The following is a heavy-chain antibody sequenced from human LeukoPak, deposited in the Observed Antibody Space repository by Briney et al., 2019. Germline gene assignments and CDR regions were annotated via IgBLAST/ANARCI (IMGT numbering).Heavy chain of an antibody. V-gene: IGHV4-34*01. D-gene: IGHD3-16*02. CDR2: INHSGST. CDR1: GGSFSGYY. J-gene: IGHJ4*02. CDR3: ARTGNGYYDYVWGSYRPPYYFDY. Sequence: SETLSLTCAVYGGSFSGYYWSWIRQPPGKGLEWIGEINHSGSTNYNPSLKSRVTISVDTSKNQFSLKLSSVTAADTAVYHCARTGNGYYDYVWGSYRPPYYFDYWGQGTLVTVSS.